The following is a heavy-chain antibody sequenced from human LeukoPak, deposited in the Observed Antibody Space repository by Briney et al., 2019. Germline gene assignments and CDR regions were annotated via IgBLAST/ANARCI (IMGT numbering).Heavy chain of an antibody. J-gene: IGHJ4*02. V-gene: IGHV1-18*01. CDR2: ISAYNGNT. CDR1: GYTFTSYG. D-gene: IGHD5-12*01. CDR3: ASGGYSGYDYVGY. Sequence: ASVKVSCKASGYTFTSYGISWVRHAPGQGLEWMGWISAYNGNTNYAQKFQGRVTMTRDTSISTAYMELSRLRSDDTAVYYCASGGYSGYDYVGYWGQGTLVTVSS.